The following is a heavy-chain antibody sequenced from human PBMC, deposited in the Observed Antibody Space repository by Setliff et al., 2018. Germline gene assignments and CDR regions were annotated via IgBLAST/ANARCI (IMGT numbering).Heavy chain of an antibody. V-gene: IGHV4-59*01. D-gene: IGHD1-26*01. CDR1: GGSMSRYY. CDR3: ARVVGAKVNYMDV. J-gene: IGHJ6*04. Sequence: KPSETLSLTCTVSGGSMSRYYWGWIRQPPGKGLEWIGYIYYSGSTNYNPSLKSRVTISLDTSKNQFSLKLTSVTAAVTAVYYCARVVGAKVNYMDVWGKGTTVTVSS. CDR2: IYYSGST.